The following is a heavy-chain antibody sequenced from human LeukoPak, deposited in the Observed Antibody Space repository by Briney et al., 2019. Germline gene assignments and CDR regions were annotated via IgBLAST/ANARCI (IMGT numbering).Heavy chain of an antibody. J-gene: IGHJ4*02. CDR1: GGSISSNSNY. V-gene: IGHV4-39*01. CDR2: ISYGGST. D-gene: IGHD2-21*01. Sequence: SETLSLTCTVSGGSISSNSNYWAWIRQPPGRGLEWIGSISYGGSTYYSPSLESRVTISVHTSKNQFSLRLSSVTAADTAVYYCARQALWFFDHWGQGTLVTVSS. CDR3: ARQALWFFDH.